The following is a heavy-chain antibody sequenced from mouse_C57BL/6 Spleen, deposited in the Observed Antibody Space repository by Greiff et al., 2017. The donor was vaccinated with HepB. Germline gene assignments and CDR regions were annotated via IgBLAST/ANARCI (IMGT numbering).Heavy chain of an antibody. CDR2: IDPSDSYT. V-gene: IGHV1-69*01. D-gene: IGHD1-1*01. CDR1: GYTFTSYW. Sequence: QVQLQQPGAELVMPGASVKLSCKASGYTFTSYWMHWVKQRPGQGLEWIGEIDPSDSYTNYNQKFKGKSTFTVDKSSSTAYMQLNSLTSEDSAVYYCARHDGSNYFDYWGQGTTLTVSS. CDR3: ARHDGSNYFDY. J-gene: IGHJ2*01.